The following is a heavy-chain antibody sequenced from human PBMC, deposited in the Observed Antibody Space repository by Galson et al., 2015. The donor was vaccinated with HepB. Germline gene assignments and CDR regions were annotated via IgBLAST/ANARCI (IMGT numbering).Heavy chain of an antibody. D-gene: IGHD3-16*01. J-gene: IGHJ6*02. CDR1: GYSFTPYA. CDR3: ARHEYFDYRGSDHSYYGMDV. CDR2: INAANGNT. V-gene: IGHV1-3*01. Sequence: SVKVSCKASGYSFTPYAMHWVRQAPGQRLEWMGWINAANGNTKYSQKLQGRVTITRDTSANTGYMELSSLRSEDTAVYYCARHEYFDYRGSDHSYYGMDVWGQGTTVTVSS.